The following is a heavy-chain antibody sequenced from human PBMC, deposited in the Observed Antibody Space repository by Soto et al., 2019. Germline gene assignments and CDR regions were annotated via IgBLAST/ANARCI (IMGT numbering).Heavy chain of an antibody. Sequence: HPGGSLRLSCAASGFFFSSYTMDWVRQSQGKVLEWVASISHDGSNKYYADPVNGRXXIXXGNSKNTLYLQMNSLRAEETAVYYCPTDRGGSGDGYKLYYYLYAMDVWGQGTTVTVSS. CDR3: PTDRGGSGDGYKLYYYLYAMDV. D-gene: IGHD5-12*01. CDR2: ISHDGSNK. J-gene: IGHJ6*02. CDR1: GFFFSSYT. V-gene: IGHV3-30-3*01.